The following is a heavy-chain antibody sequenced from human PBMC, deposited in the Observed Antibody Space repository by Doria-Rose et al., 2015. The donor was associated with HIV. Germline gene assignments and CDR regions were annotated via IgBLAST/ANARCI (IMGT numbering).Heavy chain of an antibody. Sequence: QVQLQESGPGLVRPAQTLSLTCTVSGDSIDTGDYYWTWIRQVPGEGLEWIGYIFRSGDTLFNPSLRSRVSMSIDTSENHFSLRLSSVTAADTAVYYCARVPVRGGYYYGMDVWGQGTTVTVSS. CDR3: ARVPVRGGYYYGMDV. D-gene: IGHD3-10*02. CDR2: IFRSGDT. J-gene: IGHJ6*02. V-gene: IGHV4-31*03. CDR1: GDSIDTGDYY.